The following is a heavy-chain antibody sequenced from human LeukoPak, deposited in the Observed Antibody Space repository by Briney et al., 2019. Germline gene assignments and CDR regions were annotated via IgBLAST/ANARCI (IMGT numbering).Heavy chain of an antibody. V-gene: IGHV1-2*02. J-gene: IGHJ3*02. CDR3: ARVSKDAFDI. Sequence: ASVKVSCKASGYTFTSYAMNWVRQAPGQGLEWMGWINPNSGGTNYAQKFQGRVTMTRDTSISTAYMELSRLRSDDTAVYYCARVSKDAFDIWGQGTMVTVSS. CDR2: INPNSGGT. CDR1: GYTFTSYA.